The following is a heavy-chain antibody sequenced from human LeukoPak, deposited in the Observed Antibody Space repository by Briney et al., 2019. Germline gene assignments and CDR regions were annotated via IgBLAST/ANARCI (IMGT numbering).Heavy chain of an antibody. CDR3: ARDAGGYNSDY. Sequence: GGSLGLSCAASGFTFSTYTMNWVRQAPGKGLEWVSSITSTSSYIYYADSVKGRFTMSRDNAKSSLYLQMNSLRAEDTAVYYCARDAGGYNSDYWGQGTLVTVSS. J-gene: IGHJ4*02. V-gene: IGHV3-21*01. D-gene: IGHD5-24*01. CDR2: ITSTSSYI. CDR1: GFTFSTYT.